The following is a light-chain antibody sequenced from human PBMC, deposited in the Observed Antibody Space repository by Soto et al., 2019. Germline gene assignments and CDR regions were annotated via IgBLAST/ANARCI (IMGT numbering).Light chain of an antibody. J-gene: IGKJ4*01. CDR3: LQHYNNPLT. Sequence: AIQMTQSPSSLSASLGDRVTITCRASQAIRNNLGWYQQKPGKAPKLLIFAASSLQTGVPSRFSGSGSGTDLTLTISSLQPEDFATYFCLQHYNNPLTFGGGTKVDIK. CDR1: QAIRNN. V-gene: IGKV1-6*01. CDR2: AAS.